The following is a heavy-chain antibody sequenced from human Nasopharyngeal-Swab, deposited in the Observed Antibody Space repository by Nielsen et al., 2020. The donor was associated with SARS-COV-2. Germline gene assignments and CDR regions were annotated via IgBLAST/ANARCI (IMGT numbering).Heavy chain of an antibody. V-gene: IGHV3-23*01. D-gene: IGHD5-18*01. J-gene: IGHJ6*02. CDR2: MTGSGEST. CDR1: GFIFSDYA. Sequence: GESLKISCAASGFIFSDYAMNWVRQAPRKGLEWVSGMTGSGESTYYEDSVKGRFAISRDNSKNTLYLQTNNLRAEDTAVYFCVKGDTATSDYYYGMDVWGQGTTVTVSS. CDR3: VKGDTATSDYYYGMDV.